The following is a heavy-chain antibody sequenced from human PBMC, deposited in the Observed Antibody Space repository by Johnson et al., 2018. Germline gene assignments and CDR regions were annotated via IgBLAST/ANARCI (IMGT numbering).Heavy chain of an antibody. Sequence: VQLQESGGGLVQPGGSLRLSCATSGFIFKTYWMHWVRQAPGKGLEWVSRMNGDGSSTTYEDSVKGRFTISRENAKNMLYLQMNSLRVGDAAVYYCAREEGLASPMDVWGQGTTVTVSS. CDR3: AREEGLASPMDV. J-gene: IGHJ6*02. V-gene: IGHV3-74*01. CDR2: MNGDGSST. CDR1: GFIFKTYW.